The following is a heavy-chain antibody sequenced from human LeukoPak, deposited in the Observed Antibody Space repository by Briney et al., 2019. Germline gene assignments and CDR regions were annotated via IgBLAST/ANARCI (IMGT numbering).Heavy chain of an antibody. CDR3: ARDPDYWTFDI. D-gene: IGHD2-15*01. CDR2: IWYDGSNK. V-gene: IGHV3-33*01. CDR1: GFTFSSYG. Sequence: GGSLRLSCAASGFTFSSYGMHWVRQAPGKGLEWVAVIWYDGSNKYYADSVKGRFTISRDNSKNTLYLQMNSLGAEDTAVYYCARDPDYWTFDIWGQGTMVTVSS. J-gene: IGHJ3*02.